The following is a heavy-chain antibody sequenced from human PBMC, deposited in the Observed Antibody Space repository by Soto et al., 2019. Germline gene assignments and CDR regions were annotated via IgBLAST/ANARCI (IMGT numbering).Heavy chain of an antibody. V-gene: IGHV6-1*01. CDR1: GDSVSSISAA. J-gene: IGHJ6*02. CDR3: ARVHCSAGTCLDGLDF. Sequence: SQTLSLTCAISGDSVSSISAAWNWIRQSPSRGLEWLGRTYYRSKWYTDYAGSLESRLSINPDTSRNQFSLQLNYVTPEDTAVYYCARVHCSAGTCLDGLDFWGQGTTVTVSS. D-gene: IGHD2-15*01. CDR2: TYYRSKWYT.